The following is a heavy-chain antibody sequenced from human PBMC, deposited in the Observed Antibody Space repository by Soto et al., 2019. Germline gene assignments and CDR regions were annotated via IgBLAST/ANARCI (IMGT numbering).Heavy chain of an antibody. Sequence: GESLKISCQGSGYSFTTQWIGWVRQMPGKGLEWMGFIYTGDSATKYSPSLQGQVTISADKSISTAYLQWSSLKASDTAMYYCASRKVTSDAFDFWGQGTMVTVS. CDR3: ASRKVTSDAFDF. CDR1: GYSFTTQW. V-gene: IGHV5-51*01. CDR2: IYTGDSAT. J-gene: IGHJ3*01. D-gene: IGHD2-2*01.